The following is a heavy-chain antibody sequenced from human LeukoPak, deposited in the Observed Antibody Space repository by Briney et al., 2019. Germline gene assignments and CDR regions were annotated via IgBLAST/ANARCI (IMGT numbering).Heavy chain of an antibody. CDR2: IWFDGSNK. CDR1: RFSFSTYG. Sequence: GGSLRLSCAASRFSFSTYGMHWVRQAPGKGLEWVALIWFDGSNKYYADSVKGRFTISRDNSKNTLYLQMNSLRAEDTAVYYCAKELAREDYWGQGTLVTVSS. J-gene: IGHJ4*02. CDR3: AKELAREDY. V-gene: IGHV3-33*06. D-gene: IGHD1-26*01.